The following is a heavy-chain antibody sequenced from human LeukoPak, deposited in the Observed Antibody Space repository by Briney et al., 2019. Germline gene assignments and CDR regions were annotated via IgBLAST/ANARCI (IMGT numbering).Heavy chain of an antibody. CDR1: GGTFSSYA. Sequence: SVKVSCKASGGTFSSYAISWVRQAPGQGLEWMGGIIPIFGTANYAQKFQGRVTITADESTSTAYMELSSLRSDDTAVYYCAREKVRQSGMDVWGQGTTVTVSS. D-gene: IGHD2-2*01. CDR2: IIPIFGTA. J-gene: IGHJ6*02. V-gene: IGHV1-69*13. CDR3: AREKVRQSGMDV.